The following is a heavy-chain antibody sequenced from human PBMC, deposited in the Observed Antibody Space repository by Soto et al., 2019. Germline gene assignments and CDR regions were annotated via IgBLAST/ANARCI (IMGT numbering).Heavy chain of an antibody. CDR1: GFTFSSYS. J-gene: IGHJ4*02. Sequence: EVQLVEAGGGLVQPGGSLRLSCAASGFTFSSYSMNWVRQAPGKGLEWVSYISSSSTIYYADSVKGRFTISRDNAKNSLYLQMNSLRAEDTXVYYCARAGSRYYWGQGTLVTVSS. CDR3: ARAGSRYY. V-gene: IGHV3-48*01. CDR2: ISSSSTI.